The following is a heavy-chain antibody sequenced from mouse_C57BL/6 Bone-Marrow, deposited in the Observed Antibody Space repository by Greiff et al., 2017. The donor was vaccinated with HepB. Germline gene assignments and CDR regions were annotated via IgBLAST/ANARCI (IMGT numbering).Heavy chain of an antibody. V-gene: IGHV1-54*01. CDR2: INPGSGGT. D-gene: IGHD1-1*01. J-gene: IGHJ2*01. Sequence: VKLMESGAELVRPGTSVKVSCKASGYAFTNYLIEWVKQRPGQGLEWIGVINPGSGGTNYNEKFKGKATLTADKSSSTAYMQLSSLTSEDSAVYFCARSGITTVVADYWGQGTTLTVSS. CDR1: GYAFTNYL. CDR3: ARSGITTVVADY.